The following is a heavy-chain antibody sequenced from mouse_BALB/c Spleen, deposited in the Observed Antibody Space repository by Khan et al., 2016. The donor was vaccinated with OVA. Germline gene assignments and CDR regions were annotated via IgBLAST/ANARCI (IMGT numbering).Heavy chain of an antibody. V-gene: IGHV5-9-3*01. J-gene: IGHJ4*01. CDR3: ARSLVDYYAMGY. D-gene: IGHD2-2*01. Sequence: EVELVESGGGLVKPGGSLKLSCSASGFTFSSFAMSWVRQTPEKRLEWVATSSTGGHYTFCPDSVKGRFTISRANARNTLYLQMSSRRPEETAMYYCARSLVDYYAMGYWGQGFSVTVSS. CDR2: SSTGGHYT. CDR1: GFTFSSFA.